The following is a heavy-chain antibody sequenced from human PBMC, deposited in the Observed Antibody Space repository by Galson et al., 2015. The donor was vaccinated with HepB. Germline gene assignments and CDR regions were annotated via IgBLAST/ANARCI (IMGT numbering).Heavy chain of an antibody. CDR3: AREGRGFWSGYYIAVGVSPSYGMDV. D-gene: IGHD3-3*01. CDR2: ISAYNGNT. J-gene: IGHJ6*02. CDR1: GYTFTSYG. V-gene: IGHV1-18*04. Sequence: SVKVSCKASGYTFTSYGISWVRQAPGQGLEWMGWISAYNGNTNYAQKLQGRVTMTTDTSTSTAYMELRSLRSDDTAVYYCAREGRGFWSGYYIAVGVSPSYGMDVWGQGTTVTVSS.